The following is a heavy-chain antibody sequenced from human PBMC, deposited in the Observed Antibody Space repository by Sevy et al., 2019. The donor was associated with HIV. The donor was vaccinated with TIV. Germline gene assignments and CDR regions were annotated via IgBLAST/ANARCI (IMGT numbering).Heavy chain of an antibody. CDR2: ISGNGDST. J-gene: IGHJ4*02. CDR1: GFTFSSYS. CDR3: VKDPTIRGYTVYEVDY. D-gene: IGHD5-12*01. V-gene: IGHV3-64D*06. Sequence: GGSLRLSCSASGFTFSSYSMHWVRQAPGKGLEYVSGISGNGDSTYYADSVRGRFIISRDNSKNTLYLQMSSLRAEDTVVYYCVKDPTIRGYTVYEVDYWGQGTLVTVSS.